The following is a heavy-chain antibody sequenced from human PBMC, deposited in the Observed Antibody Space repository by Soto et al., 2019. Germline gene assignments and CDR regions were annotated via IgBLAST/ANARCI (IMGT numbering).Heavy chain of an antibody. CDR1: GLTLNSFA. Sequence: QVHLVESGGGVVQAGRSLRLSCTASGLTLNSFAIHWFRQAPGKGLEWVSVISEDGGNKYFAESVRGRFLISRDNSKNTVYLQMNSLRLEDTAVYFCARRLTRTVSALGYWGQGTLVSVSS. CDR2: ISEDGGNK. D-gene: IGHD6-19*01. CDR3: ARRLTRTVSALGY. V-gene: IGHV3-30-3*01. J-gene: IGHJ4*02.